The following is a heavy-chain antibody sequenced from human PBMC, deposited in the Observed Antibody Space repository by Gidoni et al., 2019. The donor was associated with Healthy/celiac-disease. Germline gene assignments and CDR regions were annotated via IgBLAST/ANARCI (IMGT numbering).Heavy chain of an antibody. Sequence: EVQLLESGGGLVQPGGSLRLSCAASGFTFSSYAMSWVRQAPGKGLEWGSAIRGSGGSTYYADSVKGRFTISRDNSKNTLYLQMNSLRAEDTAVYYCAKDRQWLGGEYFDYWGQGTLVTVSS. CDR1: GFTFSSYA. V-gene: IGHV3-23*01. D-gene: IGHD6-19*01. CDR2: IRGSGGST. J-gene: IGHJ4*02. CDR3: AKDRQWLGGEYFDY.